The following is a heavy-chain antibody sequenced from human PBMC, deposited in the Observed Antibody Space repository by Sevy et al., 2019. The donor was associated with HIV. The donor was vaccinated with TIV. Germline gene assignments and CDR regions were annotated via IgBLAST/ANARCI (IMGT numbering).Heavy chain of an antibody. V-gene: IGHV3-33*01. CDR2: IWYDGSNK. J-gene: IGHJ6*02. CDR1: GFTFSSYG. CDR3: ARDPYYDSSGYSISYYYYGMDV. D-gene: IGHD3-22*01. Sequence: GGSLRLSCAASGFTFSSYGMHWVRQAPGKGLEWVAVIWYDGSNKYYADSVKGRFTISRENSKTTLYLQMNRLRAEDTAVYYCARDPYYDSSGYSISYYYYGMDVWGQGTTVTVSS.